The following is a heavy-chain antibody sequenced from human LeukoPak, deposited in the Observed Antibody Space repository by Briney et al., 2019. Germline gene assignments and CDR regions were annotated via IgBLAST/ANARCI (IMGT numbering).Heavy chain of an antibody. Sequence: SETLSLTCTVSGGSISGSSYYWGWIRQPPGKGLEWIGGGSYSGSTYYNPSLKSRVTVSVDTSKNQFSLKLSSVTAADTAVYYCARWGYSYGIDYWGQGTLVTVSS. CDR1: GGSISGSSYY. D-gene: IGHD5-18*01. V-gene: IGHV4-39*01. CDR2: GSYSGST. CDR3: ARWGYSYGIDY. J-gene: IGHJ4*02.